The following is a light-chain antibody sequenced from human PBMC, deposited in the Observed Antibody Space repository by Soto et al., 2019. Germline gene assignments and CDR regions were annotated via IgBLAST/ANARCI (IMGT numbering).Light chain of an antibody. CDR2: GAS. Sequence: EIVMTQSPATLSVSPGERATLSCRASQSVSSNLAWYQQKPGQAPRLLIYGASTRATGIPARFSGSGSGTEFTLTISSLLSEDFAVYYCQQYKNWPPLTFGGGTKVEIK. CDR3: QQYKNWPPLT. J-gene: IGKJ4*01. V-gene: IGKV3-15*01. CDR1: QSVSSN.